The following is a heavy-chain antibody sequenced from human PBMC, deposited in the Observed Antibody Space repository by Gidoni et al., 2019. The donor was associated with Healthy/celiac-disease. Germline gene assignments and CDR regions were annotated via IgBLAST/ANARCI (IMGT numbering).Heavy chain of an antibody. J-gene: IGHJ4*02. CDR1: GFTFDDYT. CDR2: ISWDGGST. D-gene: IGHD6-13*01. CDR3: AKDLEPYSSSGF. V-gene: IGHV3-43*01. Sequence: EVQLVESGGVVVQPGGSLRLSCAASGFTFDDYTMHLVRQAPGKGLEWVSLISWDGGSTYYADSVKGRFTISRDNSKNSLYLQMNSLRTEDTALYYCAKDLEPYSSSGFWGQGTLVTVSS.